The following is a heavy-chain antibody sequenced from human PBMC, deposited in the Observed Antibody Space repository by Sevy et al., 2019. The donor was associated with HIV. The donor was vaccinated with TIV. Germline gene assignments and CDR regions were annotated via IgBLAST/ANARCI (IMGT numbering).Heavy chain of an antibody. CDR2: ISGSGGST. CDR3: AKLRKVGAMVNKWFDP. CDR1: GFTFSNYV. J-gene: IGHJ5*02. D-gene: IGHD1-26*01. Sequence: GGSLRLSCGASGFTFSNYVMSWVRQAPGKGLERVSGISGSGGSTYYAESVEGPFTISRDNSKNLLYLKMNSLRAVDTAVSYCAKLRKVGAMVNKWFDPWGQGTLVTVSS. V-gene: IGHV3-23*01.